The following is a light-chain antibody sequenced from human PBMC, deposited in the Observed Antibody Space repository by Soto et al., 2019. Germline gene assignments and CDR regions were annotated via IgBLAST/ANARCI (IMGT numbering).Light chain of an antibody. CDR3: SSYTSSSTLYVV. Sequence: QSVLTQPASVSGSPGQSITISCTGTSSDVGGYNYVSWYQQHPGKAPKLMIYEVSNRPSGVSNRFSGSKSGNTASLTISGLQAEDEADYYCSSYTSSSTLYVVFGGGTKLTDL. CDR2: EVS. CDR1: SSDVGGYNY. V-gene: IGLV2-14*01. J-gene: IGLJ2*01.